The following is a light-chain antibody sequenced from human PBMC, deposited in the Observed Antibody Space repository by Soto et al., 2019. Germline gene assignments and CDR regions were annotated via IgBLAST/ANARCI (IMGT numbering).Light chain of an antibody. CDR1: SSNIGAGYD. V-gene: IGLV1-40*01. J-gene: IGLJ2*01. CDR2: GNS. Sequence: QSVLTQPPSVSGAPGQRVTISCTGSSSNIGAGYDEHWYQQLPGTAPKLLIYGNSNRPSGVPDRFSGSKSGTSASLAITGLQAEDEADYYCQSYDSGLIVVFGGGTKLTVL. CDR3: QSYDSGLIVV.